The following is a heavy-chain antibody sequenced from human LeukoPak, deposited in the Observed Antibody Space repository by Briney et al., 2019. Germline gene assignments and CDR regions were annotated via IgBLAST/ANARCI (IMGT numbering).Heavy chain of an antibody. D-gene: IGHD4-23*01. V-gene: IGHV3-21*01. CDR3: AGSYGGNTIDY. Sequence: GESLKISCAASGFTFSSYSMNWVRQAPGKGLEWVSSISSSSSYIYYADSVKGRFTISRDNAKNSLYLQMNSLRAEDTAVYYCAGSYGGNTIDYWGQGTLVTVSS. CDR1: GFTFSSYS. CDR2: ISSSSSYI. J-gene: IGHJ4*02.